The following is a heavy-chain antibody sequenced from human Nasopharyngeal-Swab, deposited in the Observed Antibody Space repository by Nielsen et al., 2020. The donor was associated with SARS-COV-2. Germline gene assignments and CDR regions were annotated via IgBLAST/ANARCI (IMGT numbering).Heavy chain of an antibody. V-gene: IGHV3-23*01. CDR2: IVGSGDISGSGGNT. J-gene: IGHJ4*02. CDR3: AKDLRGPYFF. Sequence: GGSLRLSCVASGYSFRTYGMSWVRQAPGKGLEWVAAIVGSGDISGSGGNTYYADSVKGRFTISRDNSKNTLSLQMNSVRAEDTAVYYCAKDLRGPYFFWGQGTLVTVSS. D-gene: IGHD2/OR15-2a*01. CDR1: GYSFRTYG.